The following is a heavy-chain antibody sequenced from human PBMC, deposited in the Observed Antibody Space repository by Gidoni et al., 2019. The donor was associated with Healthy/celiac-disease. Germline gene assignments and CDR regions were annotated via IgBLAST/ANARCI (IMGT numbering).Heavy chain of an antibody. J-gene: IGHJ4*02. CDR1: GGTFSSYA. Sequence: QVQLVQSGAEVKKPGSSVKVSCKASGGTFSSYAISWVRQAPGQGLEWMGGIIPIFGTANYAQKFQGRVTITADESTSTAYMELSSLRSEDTAVYYCARSHPGTSYYDFWSGQYPYYFDYWGQGTLVTVSS. CDR3: ARSHPGTSYYDFWSGQYPYYFDY. CDR2: IIPIFGTA. V-gene: IGHV1-69*01. D-gene: IGHD3-3*01.